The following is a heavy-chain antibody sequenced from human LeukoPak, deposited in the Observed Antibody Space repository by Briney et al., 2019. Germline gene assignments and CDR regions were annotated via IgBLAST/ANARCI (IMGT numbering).Heavy chain of an antibody. CDR1: GGSISSYY. V-gene: IGHV4-59*12. J-gene: IGHJ4*02. CDR2: IYYSGST. CDR3: ARGLGGSSA. Sequence: SETLSLTCTVSGGSISSYYWSWIRQPPGKGLEWIGYIYYSGSTNYNPSLKSRVTISVDTSKNQFSLILTSVTAADTAVYYCARGLGGSSAWGQGTLVTVSS. D-gene: IGHD3-3*01.